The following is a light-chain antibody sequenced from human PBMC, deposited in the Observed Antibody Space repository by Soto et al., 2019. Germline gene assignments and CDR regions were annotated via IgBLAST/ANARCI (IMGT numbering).Light chain of an antibody. J-gene: IGKJ5*01. CDR3: QQVDSYPIT. Sequence: DIQLTQSPSFLSAPVGDRVTITCWASQGISNYLVWYQQKPGKAPKLLMYDASTLQSGVPSRFSGSGFGTEFTLTISSLQPEDFATYYCQQVDSYPITFGQGTRLEI. CDR2: DAS. CDR1: QGISNY. V-gene: IGKV1-9*01.